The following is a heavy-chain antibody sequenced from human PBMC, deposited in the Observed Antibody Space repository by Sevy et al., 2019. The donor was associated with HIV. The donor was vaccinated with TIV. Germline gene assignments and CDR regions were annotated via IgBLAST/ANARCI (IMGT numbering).Heavy chain of an antibody. CDR1: GFTFTSYS. Sequence: GGSLRLSCAASGFTFTSYSMHWVRQAPGKGLEWVATISYDATNKHYADSVKGRFTISRDNSGNSLFLQMNSLRSEDTAVYYCALERLSSNVAEYFQNWGHGTLVTVSS. CDR3: ALERLSSNVAEYFQN. CDR2: ISYDATNK. V-gene: IGHV3-30-3*01. D-gene: IGHD1-1*01. J-gene: IGHJ1*01.